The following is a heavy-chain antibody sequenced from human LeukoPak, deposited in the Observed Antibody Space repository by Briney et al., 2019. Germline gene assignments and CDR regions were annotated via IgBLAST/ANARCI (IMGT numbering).Heavy chain of an antibody. J-gene: IGHJ5*02. CDR3: VRGGSQPYNWFDP. CDR2: IYYSGST. CDR1: GGSFSGYY. D-gene: IGHD2-15*01. V-gene: IGHV4-34*01. Sequence: SETLSLTCAVSGGSFSGYYWTWIRQPPGKGLEWIGSIYYSGSTYYNPSLKSRLTISVDTSKNQFSLKLSSVTAADTAVYYCVRGGSQPYNWFDPWGQGTLVTVSS.